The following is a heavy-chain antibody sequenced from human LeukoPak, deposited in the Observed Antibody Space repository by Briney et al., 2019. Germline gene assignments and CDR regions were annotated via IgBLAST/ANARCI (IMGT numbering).Heavy chain of an antibody. CDR1: GGTFSSYA. V-gene: IGHV1-69*04. CDR2: IIPILGIA. CDR3: ARDQYSRPYDY. Sequence: SVKVSCKASGGTFSSYAISWVRQAPGQGLEWMGRIIPILGIANYAQKFQGRVTIAADKSTSTAYMELSSLRSEDTAVYYCARDQYSRPYDYWGQGTLVTVSS. D-gene: IGHD6-6*01. J-gene: IGHJ4*02.